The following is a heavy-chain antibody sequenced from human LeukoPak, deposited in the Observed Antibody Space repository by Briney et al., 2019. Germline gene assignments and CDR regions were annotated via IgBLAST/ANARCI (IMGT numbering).Heavy chain of an antibody. Sequence: PGGSLRLSCAASGFTFSNYAMHWVRLAPGKGLEWVAVLSYDGDNKYCADSVKGRFTISRDNSKNTLYLQMNSLRADDTAVYYCARDQFKMDCGSTNCPPSTWGQGTLVTVSS. V-gene: IGHV3-30*01. D-gene: IGHD2-2*01. J-gene: IGHJ5*02. CDR1: GFTFSNYA. CDR2: LSYDGDNK. CDR3: ARDQFKMDCGSTNCPPST.